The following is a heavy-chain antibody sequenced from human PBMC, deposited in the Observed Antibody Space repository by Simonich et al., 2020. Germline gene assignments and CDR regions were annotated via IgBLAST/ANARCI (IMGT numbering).Heavy chain of an antibody. CDR3: AGRGWSGYYDY. CDR1: GGSISSYY. V-gene: IGHV4-59*08. CDR2: IYYSGGP. D-gene: IGHD3-3*01. Sequence: QVQLQESGPGLVKPSETLSLTCTVSGGSISSYYWSWIRQPPGKGLEWIGYIYYSGGPNYNPSLKSRVTISVDTSKNQFSLKLSSVTAADTAVYYCAGRGWSGYYDYWGQGTLVTVSS. J-gene: IGHJ4*02.